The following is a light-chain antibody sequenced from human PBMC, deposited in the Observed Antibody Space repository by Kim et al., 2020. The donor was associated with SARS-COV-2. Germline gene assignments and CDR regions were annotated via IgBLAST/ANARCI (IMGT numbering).Light chain of an antibody. J-gene: IGLJ2*01. Sequence: SSELTQDPAVSVALGQTVRITCQGDSLRSYYATWYQQKPGQAPKVAIYGKNNRPSGIPDRFSGSSSGNTASLTITGTQAGDEADYYCNSRDSNDNVVFGGGTQLTVL. CDR3: NSRDSNDNVV. CDR1: SLRSYY. V-gene: IGLV3-19*01. CDR2: GKN.